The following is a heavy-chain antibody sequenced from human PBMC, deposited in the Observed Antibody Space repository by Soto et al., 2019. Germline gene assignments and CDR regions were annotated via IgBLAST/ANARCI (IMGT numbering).Heavy chain of an antibody. J-gene: IGHJ3*02. CDR3: ARAEDRSGYKPGALDI. Sequence: GGSLRLSCAASGFTFSSYSMNWVRQAPGKGLEWVSSISSSSSYIYYADSVKGRFTISRDNAKNSLYLQMNSLRAEDTAVYYCARAEDRSGYKPGALDIWGQGTM. D-gene: IGHD3-22*01. CDR1: GFTFSSYS. V-gene: IGHV3-21*01. CDR2: ISSSSSYI.